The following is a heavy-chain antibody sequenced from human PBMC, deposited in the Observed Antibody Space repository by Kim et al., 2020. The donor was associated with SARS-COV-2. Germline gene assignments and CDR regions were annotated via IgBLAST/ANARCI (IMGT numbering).Heavy chain of an antibody. J-gene: IGHJ5*02. V-gene: IGHV2-5*02. D-gene: IGHD3-9*01. CDR3: AKRTEDHTDWSTGWFDP. CDR2: IYWDGDK. CDR1: GLSLSTTGVG. Sequence: SGPTLVRPTETLTLTCTVSGLSLSTTGVGVGWIRRPPGKALEWLAHIYWDGDKRYRPSLKDRPTITRDTSRNQVVLVMTNMDPVGTGTYYCAKRTEDHTDWSTGWFDPWGQGTPVIVPS.